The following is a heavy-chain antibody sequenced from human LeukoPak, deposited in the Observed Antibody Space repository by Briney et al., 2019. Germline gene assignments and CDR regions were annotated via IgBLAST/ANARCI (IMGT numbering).Heavy chain of an antibody. Sequence: ASVKVSCKASGYTFTSCAISWVRQAPGQGLEWMGWISAYNGNTNYAQKLQGRVTMTTDTSTSTAYMELRSLRSDDTAVYYCARDGDHDYGDYVDHNWFDPWGQGTLVTVSS. D-gene: IGHD4-17*01. CDR3: ARDGDHDYGDYVDHNWFDP. CDR2: ISAYNGNT. V-gene: IGHV1-18*01. J-gene: IGHJ5*02. CDR1: GYTFTSCA.